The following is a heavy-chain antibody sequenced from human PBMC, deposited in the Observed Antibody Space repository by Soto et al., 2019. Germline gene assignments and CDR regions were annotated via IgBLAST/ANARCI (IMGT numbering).Heavy chain of an antibody. CDR3: ATRITVFGLLIPPFDP. V-gene: IGHV4-34*01. Sequence: SETLSLTCAVYGGSVNGYYLNWVRQPPGKGLEWIGEINHTGGTHYNPSLKSRVTMSVDTSKNQFSLRLSSVTAADTAIYYCATRITVFGLLIPPFDPWGQGTQVTVYS. CDR2: INHTGGT. J-gene: IGHJ5*02. CDR1: GGSVNGYY. D-gene: IGHD3-3*01.